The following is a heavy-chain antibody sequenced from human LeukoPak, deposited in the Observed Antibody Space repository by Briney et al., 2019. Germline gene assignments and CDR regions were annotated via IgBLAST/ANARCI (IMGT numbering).Heavy chain of an antibody. D-gene: IGHD2-2*01. J-gene: IGHJ4*02. CDR2: INHSGST. CDR3: ARGLPGYCSSTSCYRPGGIDY. V-gene: IGHV4-34*01. CDR1: GGSFSGYY. Sequence: PSETLSLTSAVYGGSFSGYYWSWIRQPPGKGLEWIGEINHSGSTNYNPSLKSRVTISVDTSKNQFSLKLSSVTAADTAVYYCARGLPGYCSSTSCYRPGGIDYWGQGTLVTVSS.